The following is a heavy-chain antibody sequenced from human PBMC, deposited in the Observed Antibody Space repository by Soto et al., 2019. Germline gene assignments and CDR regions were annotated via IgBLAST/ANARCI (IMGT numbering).Heavy chain of an antibody. V-gene: IGHV3-30*18. CDR3: AKGYRRRSYVSDY. CDR2: ISYDGSNK. J-gene: IGHJ4*02. D-gene: IGHD6-19*01. Sequence: GSLRLSCAASGFTFSSYGMHWVRQAPGKGLEWVAVISYDGSNKYYADSVKGRFTISRDNSKNTLYLQMNSLRAEDTAVYYCAKGYRRRSYVSDYPGPAPLLTHSS. CDR1: GFTFSSYG.